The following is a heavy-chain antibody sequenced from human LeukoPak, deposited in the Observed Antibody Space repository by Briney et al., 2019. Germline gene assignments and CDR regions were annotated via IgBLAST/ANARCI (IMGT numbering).Heavy chain of an antibody. J-gene: IGHJ4*02. CDR2: ISGYNDNT. CDR1: GYTFSSYG. V-gene: IGHV1-18*01. Sequence: ASVKVSCKASGYTFSSYGISWVRQAPGQGLEWMGWISGYNDNTKYYAQKLQGRVTMTTDTSTSTAYMELRSLRSDDTAVYYCARELEYYFDYWGQGTLVTVSS. D-gene: IGHD2/OR15-2a*01. CDR3: ARELEYYFDY.